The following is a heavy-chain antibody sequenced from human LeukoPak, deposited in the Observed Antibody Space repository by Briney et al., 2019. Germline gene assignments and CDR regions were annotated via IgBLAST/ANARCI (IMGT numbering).Heavy chain of an antibody. D-gene: IGHD3-3*01. CDR2: ISHSGGT. J-gene: IGHJ6*03. CDR1: GGSFSDYS. Sequence: SETLSLTCAVHGGSFSDYSWSWIRQPPGKGLEWIGEISHSGGTNYNTSLKSRVNMSVDTSNNQFSLKLKSVTAADTAVYYCARDGIAVFGVITGNYYYMDVWGNGTTVTVSS. V-gene: IGHV4-34*01. CDR3: ARDGIAVFGVITGNYYYMDV.